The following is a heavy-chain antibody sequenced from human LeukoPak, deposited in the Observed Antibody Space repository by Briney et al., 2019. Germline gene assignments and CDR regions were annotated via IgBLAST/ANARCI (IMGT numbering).Heavy chain of an antibody. D-gene: IGHD3-22*01. CDR3: ARDSYDSSGYSPFDF. J-gene: IGHJ4*02. CDR1: GFTFSNAW. Sequence: GESLRLSCAASGFTFSNAWLNWVRQAPGKGLEWVSCISSSSSYIYYADSVKGRFTTSRDNAKNSLYLQMNSLRAEDTAVYYCARDSYDSSGYSPFDFWGQGSLVTVSS. V-gene: IGHV3-21*01. CDR2: ISSSSSYI.